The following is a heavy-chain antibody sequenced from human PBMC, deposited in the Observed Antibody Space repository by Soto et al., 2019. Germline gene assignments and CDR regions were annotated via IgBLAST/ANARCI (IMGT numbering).Heavy chain of an antibody. CDR3: AKGYYDMLTGYFD. V-gene: IGHV3-23*01. Sequence: EVQLLESGGGLVQPGGSLRLSCAASGFTFSSYAMSWVRQAPGKGLEWVSAISGSGGSTYYADSVKGRFTLSRDNSKNALYLQMNSLRAEDTAVYYCAKGYYDMLTGYFDWGQGSLVTVSS. D-gene: IGHD3-9*01. CDR2: ISGSGGST. CDR1: GFTFSSYA. J-gene: IGHJ4*02.